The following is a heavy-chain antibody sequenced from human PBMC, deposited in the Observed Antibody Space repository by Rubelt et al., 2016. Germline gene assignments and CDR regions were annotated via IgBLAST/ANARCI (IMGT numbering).Heavy chain of an antibody. D-gene: IGHD5-24*01. CDR2: IIGGGGTA. CDR3: AENREVKEGYKCVDS. Sequence: EVQLLESGGDLVQPGGSLTLSCAASGFIFNNFAMSWVRQPPGKGLEWVSSIIGGGGTANSADSVKGRFTISRDNSKNTLFLQMNSLRAEDTAIYYCAENREVKEGYKCVDSWGKGTLVTVS. CDR1: GFIFNNFA. J-gene: IGHJ4*02. V-gene: IGHV3-23*01.